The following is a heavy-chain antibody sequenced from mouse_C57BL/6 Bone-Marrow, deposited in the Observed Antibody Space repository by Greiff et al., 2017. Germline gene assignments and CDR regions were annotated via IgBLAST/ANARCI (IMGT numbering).Heavy chain of an antibody. J-gene: IGHJ3*01. V-gene: IGHV1-15*01. D-gene: IGHD1-1*01. CDR2: IDPETGGT. Sequence: QVQLQQSGAELVRPGASVTLSCKASGYTFTDYEMHWVKQTPVHGLEWIGAIDPETGGTAYNQKFKGKAILTADKSSSTAYMELRSLTSEDSAVDYCTRIWYGSSSFAYWGQGTLVTVSA. CDR3: TRIWYGSSSFAY. CDR1: GYTFTDYE.